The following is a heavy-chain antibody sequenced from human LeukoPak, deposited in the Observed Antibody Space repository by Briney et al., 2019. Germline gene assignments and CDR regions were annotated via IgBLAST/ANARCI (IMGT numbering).Heavy chain of an antibody. CDR1: GFTVSSNY. CDR2: ISSGGST. J-gene: IGHJ4*02. V-gene: IGHV3-66*01. D-gene: IGHD3-10*01. Sequence: GGSLRLSCAASGFTVSSNYMTWVRQAPGKGLEWVSVISSGGSTYYADSVKGRFTISRDNSKNTLFLPMNSLRADDTAVYYCARDAKDGGSYSNYFDYWGQGTLVTVAS. CDR3: ARDAKDGGSYSNYFDY.